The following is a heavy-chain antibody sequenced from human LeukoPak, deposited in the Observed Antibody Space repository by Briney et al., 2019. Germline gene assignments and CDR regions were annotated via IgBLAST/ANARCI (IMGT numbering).Heavy chain of an antibody. CDR2: INHSGGT. J-gene: IGHJ4*02. CDR3: ARASGDTYYDILTGYYPHFDY. CDR1: GGSFSGHY. V-gene: IGHV4-34*01. Sequence: SETLSLTCVVYGGSFSGHYWTWIRQPPGKGLEWIGEINHSGGTNYVPSLKSRVTISVDTTKVQFSLKLSSVTAEDTAVYYCARASGDTYYDILTGYYPHFDYWGQGTLVTVSS. D-gene: IGHD3-9*01.